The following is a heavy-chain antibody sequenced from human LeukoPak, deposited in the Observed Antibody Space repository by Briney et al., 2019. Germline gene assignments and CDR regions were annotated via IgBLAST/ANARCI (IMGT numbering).Heavy chain of an antibody. V-gene: IGHV3-23*01. J-gene: IGHJ4*02. CDR2: IVSSDDIT. CDR3: ARPGRYFDWLLNY. D-gene: IGHD3-9*01. CDR1: GFTFNNYA. Sequence: PGGSLRLSCAASGFTFNNYAMNWVRQAPGKGLEWVSSIVSSDDITYYADSVKGRFTISRDNSKNTLYLQMNSLRAEDTAVYYCARPGRYFDWLLNYWGQGTLVTVSS.